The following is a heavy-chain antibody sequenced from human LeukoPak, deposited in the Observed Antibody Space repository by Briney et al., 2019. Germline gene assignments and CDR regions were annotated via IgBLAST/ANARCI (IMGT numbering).Heavy chain of an antibody. V-gene: IGHV3-23*01. D-gene: IGHD1-26*01. J-gene: IGHJ3*02. CDR1: GFTFSSYA. CDR3: AKGRWEVNLSDAFDI. CDR2: ICGSCGST. Sequence: GGSLRLSCAASGFTFSSYAMSWVRQAPGKGPEWVSGICGSCGSTYYADSVKGRFTISRDNSKNTLYLQMNSLRAEDTAVYYCAKGRWEVNLSDAFDIWGQGTLVTVSS.